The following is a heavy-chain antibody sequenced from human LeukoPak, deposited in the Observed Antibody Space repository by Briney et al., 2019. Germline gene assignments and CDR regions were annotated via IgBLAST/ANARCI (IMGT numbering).Heavy chain of an antibody. D-gene: IGHD1-7*01. Sequence: PPGGSLRLSCAASGFTFSSYAMTWVRQAPGKGLEWVSGISGSGANTNYADSVKGRFTVSRDNSKNTLYLQMNSLRADDTAVYYCAKDLARITGTTNFWGQGTMVTVSS. CDR1: GFTFSSYA. CDR3: AKDLARITGTTNF. CDR2: ISGSGANT. V-gene: IGHV3-23*01. J-gene: IGHJ3*01.